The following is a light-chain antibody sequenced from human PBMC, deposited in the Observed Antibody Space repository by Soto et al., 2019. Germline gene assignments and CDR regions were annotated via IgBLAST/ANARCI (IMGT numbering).Light chain of an antibody. CDR3: SSYTTNTPVV. CDR1: SSDVGGYNY. Sequence: QSVLTQPASVSGSPGQSITISCTGTSSDVGGYNYVSWYQQHPGKAPKLMIYGVSYRPSGVSNRFSGSKSGNTASLTISGLQAEDEADYYCSSYTTNTPVVFGGGTKLTVL. CDR2: GVS. J-gene: IGLJ2*01. V-gene: IGLV2-14*01.